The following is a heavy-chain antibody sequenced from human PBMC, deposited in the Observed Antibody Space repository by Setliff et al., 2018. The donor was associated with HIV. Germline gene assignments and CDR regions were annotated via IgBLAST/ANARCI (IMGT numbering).Heavy chain of an antibody. V-gene: IGHV3-23*01. CDR3: AGGYLSGWSATAAN. Sequence: GGSLRLSCAASGFTFPDSAMTWVRQAPGKGLEWVSVISASGGSTYYADSVKGRFTISRDNSKNTLYLQMNNLRAEDTAVYYCAGGYLSGWSATAANWGQGALVTVSS. J-gene: IGHJ4*02. CDR1: GFTFPDSA. D-gene: IGHD6-19*01. CDR2: ISASGGST.